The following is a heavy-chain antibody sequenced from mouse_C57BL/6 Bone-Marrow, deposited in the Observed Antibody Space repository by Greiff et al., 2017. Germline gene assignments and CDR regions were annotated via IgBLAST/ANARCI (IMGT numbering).Heavy chain of an antibody. Sequence: EVQLQQSGPELVKPGASVKISCKASGYTFTDYYMNWVKQSHGKSLEWIGDINPNNGGTSYNQKFKGKATLTVDKSSSTAYMELLSLTSEDSAVYYCARSPTSVGYTYCAMDYWGQGTSVT. CDR1: GYTFTDYY. CDR3: ARSPTSVGYTYCAMDY. V-gene: IGHV1-26*01. CDR2: INPNNGGT. J-gene: IGHJ4*01. D-gene: IGHD1-2*01.